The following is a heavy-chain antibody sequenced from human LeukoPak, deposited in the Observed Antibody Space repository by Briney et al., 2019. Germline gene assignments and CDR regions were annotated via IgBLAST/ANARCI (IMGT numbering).Heavy chain of an antibody. J-gene: IGHJ4*02. Sequence: ASVKVSCKVSGYTLTELSMHWVRQAPGKGLEWMGGFDPEDGETIYAQKFQGRVTMTEDTSTDTAYMELSSLRSEDTAVYYCATHSNSWYYFDYWGQGTLVTVSS. CDR2: FDPEDGET. CDR3: ATHSNSWYYFDY. V-gene: IGHV1-24*01. D-gene: IGHD6-13*01. CDR1: GYTLTELS.